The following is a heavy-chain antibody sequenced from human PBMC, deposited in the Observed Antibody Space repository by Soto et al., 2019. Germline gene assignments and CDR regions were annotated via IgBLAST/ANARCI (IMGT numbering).Heavy chain of an antibody. CDR3: AREISLSAGSYFDY. CDR2: ISSSSYTI. Sequence: GGSLRLSCTASGFTFNTYNMNWVRQAPGKGLEWVSYISSSSYTIKYADSVEGRFTVSRDNGKKSLYLQMNSLRDEDTAVYFCAREISLSAGSYFDYWGQGTLVTVPS. CDR1: GFTFNTYN. V-gene: IGHV3-48*02. D-gene: IGHD3-10*01. J-gene: IGHJ4*02.